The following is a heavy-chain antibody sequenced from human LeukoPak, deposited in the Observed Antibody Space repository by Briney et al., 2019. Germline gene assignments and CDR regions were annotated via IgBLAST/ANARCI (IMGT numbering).Heavy chain of an antibody. D-gene: IGHD2-2*01. CDR3: ARGYQLLWGGWFDP. J-gene: IGHJ5*02. Sequence: SGTLSLTCAVSGGSISSSNWWSWVRQPPGKGLEWIGEINHSESTNYNPSLKSRVTISVDTSKNQFSLKLSSVIAADTAVYYCARGYQLLWGGWFDPWGQGTLVTVSS. CDR2: INHSEST. V-gene: IGHV4-4*02. CDR1: GGSISSSNW.